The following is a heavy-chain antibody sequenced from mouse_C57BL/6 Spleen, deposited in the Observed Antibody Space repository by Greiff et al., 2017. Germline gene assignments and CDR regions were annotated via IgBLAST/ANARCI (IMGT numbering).Heavy chain of an antibody. CDR3: ASLQELLRSSYYFDY. D-gene: IGHD1-1*01. V-gene: IGHV1-62-2*01. J-gene: IGHJ2*01. CDR2: FYPGSGSI. CDR1: GYTFTEYT. Sequence: QVQLQQSGAELVKPGASVKLSCKASGYTFTEYTIHWVKQRSGQGLEWIGWFYPGSGSIKYNEKFKDKATLTADKSSSTVYMELSRLSSEDSAVYYCASLQELLRSSYYFDYWGQGTTLTVSS.